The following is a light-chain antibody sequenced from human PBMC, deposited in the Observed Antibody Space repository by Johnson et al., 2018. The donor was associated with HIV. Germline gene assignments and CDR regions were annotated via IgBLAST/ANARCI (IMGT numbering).Light chain of an antibody. CDR3: GTWDSSLSAFV. V-gene: IGLV1-51*01. Sequence: QSMLTQPPSVSAAPGQKVTISCSGSSSNIGNNYVSWYQQVPGTAPRLVIYDTIKRHSGIPDRFSGSKSGTSATLGITGLQTGDEADYYCGTWDSSLSAFVFGTVTMVTFL. CDR1: SSNIGNNY. J-gene: IGLJ1*01. CDR2: DTI.